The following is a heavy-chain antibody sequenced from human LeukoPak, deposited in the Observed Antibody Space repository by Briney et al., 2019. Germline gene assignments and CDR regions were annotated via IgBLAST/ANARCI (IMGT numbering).Heavy chain of an antibody. Sequence: GGSLRLSCAASGFTVSSKYMSCVRQTPGKGLQWVALIYSSGDAYTPDSVKGRFTISRDDSENTLYLQMDSLRAEDTAVYYCATGYYFGSGSYGYLDYWGQGTLVTVSS. CDR1: GFTVSSKY. V-gene: IGHV3-53*01. CDR2: IYSSGDA. D-gene: IGHD3-10*01. J-gene: IGHJ4*02. CDR3: ATGYYFGSGSYGYLDY.